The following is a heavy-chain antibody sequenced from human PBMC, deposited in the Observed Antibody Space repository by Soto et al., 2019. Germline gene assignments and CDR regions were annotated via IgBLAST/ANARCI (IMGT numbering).Heavy chain of an antibody. Sequence: SETLSLTCAVYGGSFSGYYWSWIRQPPGKGLEWIGEINHSGSTNYNPSLKSRVTISVDTSKNQFSLKLSSVTAADTAVYYCARAAIVVVVDWFDPWGQGTLVTVSS. CDR1: GGSFSGYY. J-gene: IGHJ5*02. CDR2: INHSGST. CDR3: ARAAIVVVVDWFDP. V-gene: IGHV4-34*01. D-gene: IGHD2-15*01.